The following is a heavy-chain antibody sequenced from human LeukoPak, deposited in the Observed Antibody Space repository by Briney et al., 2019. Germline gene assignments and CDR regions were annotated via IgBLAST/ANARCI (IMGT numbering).Heavy chain of an antibody. CDR3: ARTDARSSGRWFDP. J-gene: IGHJ5*02. D-gene: IGHD1-26*01. CDR2: INHSGST. CDR1: GGSFSCYY. V-gene: IGHV4-34*01. Sequence: SETLSLTCAVYGGSFSCYYWSWIRQPPGKGLEWIGEINHSGSTNYNPSLKSRVTISVDTSKNQFSLKLSSVTAADTAVYYCARTDARSSGRWFDPWGQGTLVTVSS.